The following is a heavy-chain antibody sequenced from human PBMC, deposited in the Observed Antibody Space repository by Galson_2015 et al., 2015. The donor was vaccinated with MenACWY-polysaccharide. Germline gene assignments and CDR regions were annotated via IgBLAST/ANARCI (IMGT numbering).Heavy chain of an antibody. Sequence: SLRLSCAASGLTFSNNWIHWVRQAPGKGLVWFSRINSDASSTAYADSVKGRFTISRDNAKNTLYLQMNSLRVEDTAAYYCVGPLGRGGTGAYGMDAWGQGTTVTVSS. D-gene: IGHD3-10*01. V-gene: IGHV3-74*01. CDR2: INSDASST. J-gene: IGHJ6*02. CDR1: GLTFSNNW. CDR3: VGPLGRGGTGAYGMDA.